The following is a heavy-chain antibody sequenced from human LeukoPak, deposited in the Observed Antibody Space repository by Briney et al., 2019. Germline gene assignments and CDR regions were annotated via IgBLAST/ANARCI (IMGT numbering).Heavy chain of an antibody. CDR2: MNPNSGNT. V-gene: IGHV1-8*02. J-gene: IGHJ6*03. Sequence: ASVKVSCKASGYTFTSYYMHWVRQATGQGLEWMGWMNPNSGNTGYAQKFQGRVTMTRNTSISTAYMELSSLRSEDTAVYYCARATTDVLRYFDWSYYYYYYMDVWGKGTTVTISS. CDR1: GYTFTSYY. CDR3: ARATTDVLRYFDWSYYYYYYMDV. D-gene: IGHD3-9*01.